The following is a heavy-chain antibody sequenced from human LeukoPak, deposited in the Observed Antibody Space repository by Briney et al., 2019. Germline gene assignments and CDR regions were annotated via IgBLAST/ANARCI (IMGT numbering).Heavy chain of an antibody. CDR1: GYTFTSYY. D-gene: IGHD7-27*01. V-gene: IGHV1-46*01. CDR3: ARGPPNWGFDF. CDR2: INPSGGST. Sequence: ASVTVSCTASGYTFTSYYMHWVRQAPGQGLEWMGIINPSGGSTSYAQKFQGRVTMTRDTSISTAFMELTSLRSEDTAVYYCARGPPNWGFDFWGQGALVTVSS. J-gene: IGHJ4*02.